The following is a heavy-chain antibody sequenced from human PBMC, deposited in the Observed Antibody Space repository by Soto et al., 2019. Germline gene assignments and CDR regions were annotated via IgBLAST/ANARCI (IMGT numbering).Heavy chain of an antibody. CDR2: ISAYNGNT. V-gene: IGHV1-18*01. Sequence: ASEQVSCKVSGYTFPGYGICCVRQAPGQGLEWMGWISAYNGNTNYAQKLQGRVTMNTDTSTSTAYMELRSLRSDDTAVYYCERDTTFFLGRSDVWGQGTTVTVSS. D-gene: IGHD1-26*01. J-gene: IGHJ6*02. CDR3: ERDTTFFLGRSDV. CDR1: GYTFPGYG.